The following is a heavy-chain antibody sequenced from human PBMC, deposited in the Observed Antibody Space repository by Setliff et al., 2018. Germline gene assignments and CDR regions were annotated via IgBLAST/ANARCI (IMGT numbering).Heavy chain of an antibody. D-gene: IGHD2-21*02. CDR3: ARGGVTAVWDLTD. J-gene: IGHJ4*02. CDR2: VFFTGDT. V-gene: IGHV4-59*01. Sequence: SETLSLTCSAYGGTFSDYYWTWIRQSPGKGLEWIGYVFFTGDTDYNPSLGSRVTISLDRSKTQFSLKLSSVTAADTAVYYCARGGVTAVWDLTDWGQGTLVTSPQ. CDR1: GGTFSDYY.